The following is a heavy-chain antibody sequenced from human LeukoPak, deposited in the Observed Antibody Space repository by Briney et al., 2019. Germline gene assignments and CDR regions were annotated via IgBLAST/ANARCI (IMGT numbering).Heavy chain of an antibody. D-gene: IGHD3-10*01. J-gene: IGHJ4*02. CDR1: RFTFSTYS. Sequence: PGGTLSLSCTASRFTFSTYSMHWLRQAPGQELEWGSYISSTSSRILYADCVKGRLTISRDNAKNSLYLQMNSLRVEDTAVYYCARDVGIPYGSGFDYWGQGTLVTVPS. CDR3: ARDVGIPYGSGFDY. V-gene: IGHV3-48*04. CDR2: ISSTSSRI.